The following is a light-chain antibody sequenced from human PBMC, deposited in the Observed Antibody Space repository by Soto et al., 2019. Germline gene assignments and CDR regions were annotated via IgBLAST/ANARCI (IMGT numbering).Light chain of an antibody. V-gene: IGLV2-8*01. CDR3: SSYAGSSNV. Sequence: ALTQPRSVSGSPGQSVTISCTGTSSDVGGYNYVSWYQQHPGKAPKLMIYEVNKRPSGVPDRFSGSKSGNTASLTVSGLQAEDEADYYCSSYAGSSNVFGTGTKSPS. J-gene: IGLJ1*01. CDR2: EVN. CDR1: SSDVGGYNY.